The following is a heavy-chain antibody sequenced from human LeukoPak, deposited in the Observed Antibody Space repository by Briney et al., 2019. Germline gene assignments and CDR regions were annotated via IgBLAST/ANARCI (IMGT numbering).Heavy chain of an antibody. Sequence: SGTLSLTCDVSGDSISSSNWWNWVRQPPGKGLEWIGGIYHSGSTYYNPSLKSRVTISVDRSKNQFSLKLSSVTAADTAVYYCARDPLILDAFDIWGQGTMVTVSS. V-gene: IGHV4-4*02. CDR2: IYHSGST. CDR3: ARDPLILDAFDI. CDR1: GDSISSSNW. J-gene: IGHJ3*02. D-gene: IGHD3-16*01.